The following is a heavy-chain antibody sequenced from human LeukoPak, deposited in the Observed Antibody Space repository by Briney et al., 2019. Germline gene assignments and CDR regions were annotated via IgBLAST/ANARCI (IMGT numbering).Heavy chain of an antibody. J-gene: IGHJ4*02. V-gene: IGHV3-30*18. Sequence: PGRSLRLSCAASGFTFSSYGMHWVRQAPGKGLEWVAVIWYGGSNKYYADSVKGRFTISRDNSKDTLYLQMNSLRAEDTAVYYCAKGSILYGSGDSYFDYWGQGTLVTVSS. CDR2: IWYGGSNK. D-gene: IGHD3-10*01. CDR1: GFTFSSYG. CDR3: AKGSILYGSGDSYFDY.